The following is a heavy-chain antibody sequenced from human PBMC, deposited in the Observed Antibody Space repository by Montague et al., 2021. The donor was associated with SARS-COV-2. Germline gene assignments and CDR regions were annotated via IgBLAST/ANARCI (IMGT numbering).Heavy chain of an antibody. Sequence: SETLSLTCTVSGXSISSYYWSWIRQPAGKGLEWIGRIYTSGSTNYNPSLKSRVTMSVDTSKNQFSLKLSSVTAADTAVYYCAREAGITIFGVAPAGYYYYMDVWGKGTTVTVSS. CDR3: AREAGITIFGVAPAGYYYYMDV. CDR1: GXSISSYY. J-gene: IGHJ6*03. CDR2: IYTSGST. D-gene: IGHD3-3*01. V-gene: IGHV4-4*07.